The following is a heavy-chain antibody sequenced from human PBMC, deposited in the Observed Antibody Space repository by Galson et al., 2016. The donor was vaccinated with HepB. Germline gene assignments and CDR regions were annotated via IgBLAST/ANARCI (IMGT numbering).Heavy chain of an antibody. CDR2: FYYSGST. CDR3: VRGRGWRSYGGES. Sequence: ETLSLTCTVSGGAVNSGSYYWSWVRQPPGKGLEWMGHFYYSGSTTYNASLKSRLTMSIDASKKKLSLSLTSATAADTAVYYCVRGRGWRSYGGESWGQGTLVLVSS. J-gene: IGHJ5*02. CDR1: GGAVNSGSYY. D-gene: IGHD3-10*01. V-gene: IGHV4-61*01.